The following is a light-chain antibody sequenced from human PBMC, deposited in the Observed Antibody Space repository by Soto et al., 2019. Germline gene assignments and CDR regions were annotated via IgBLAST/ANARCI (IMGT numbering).Light chain of an antibody. CDR1: QAISIY. V-gene: IGKV1-27*01. CDR2: AAS. Sequence: DIQMTQSPSSLSTSVGDRVTITFRASQAISIYLAWYQQKPGKVPKLLIYAASTLQSGVPSRFSGSGSGTDFTLTISSLQPEDVATYYCQKYNSAPPTFGQGTNVEIK. CDR3: QKYNSAPPT. J-gene: IGKJ1*01.